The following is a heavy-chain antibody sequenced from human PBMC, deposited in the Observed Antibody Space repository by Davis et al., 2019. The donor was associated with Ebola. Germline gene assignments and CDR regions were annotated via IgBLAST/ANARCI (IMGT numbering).Heavy chain of an antibody. D-gene: IGHD3-16*02. CDR2: ISGSGGST. V-gene: IGHV3-23*01. CDR3: ARPPVTFGGVIVTGWFDP. Sequence: PGGSLRLSCAASGFTFSSYSMNWVRQAPGKGLEWVSAISGSGGSTYYADSVKGRFTISRDNSKNTLYLQMSSLRAEDTAVYYCARPPVTFGGVIVTGWFDPWGQGTLVTVSS. J-gene: IGHJ5*02. CDR1: GFTFSSYS.